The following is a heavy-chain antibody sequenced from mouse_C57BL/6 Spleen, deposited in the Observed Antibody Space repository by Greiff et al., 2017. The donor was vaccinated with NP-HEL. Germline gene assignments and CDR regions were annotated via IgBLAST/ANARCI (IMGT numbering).Heavy chain of an antibody. CDR3: ARGYYDYGAWFAY. J-gene: IGHJ3*01. CDR1: GYTFTSYW. D-gene: IGHD2-4*01. Sequence: VQLQQPGAELVKPGASVTLSCKASGYTFTSYWLHWVKQRPGQGLEWIGMIHPNSGSTNYNEQFKSKATLTVDKSSRTAYMQLSSLTSEDSAVYYCARGYYDYGAWFAYWGQGTLVTVSA. V-gene: IGHV1-64*01. CDR2: IHPNSGST.